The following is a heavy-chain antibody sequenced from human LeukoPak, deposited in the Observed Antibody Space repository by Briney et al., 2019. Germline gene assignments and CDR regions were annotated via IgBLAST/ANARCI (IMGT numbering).Heavy chain of an antibody. CDR2: ISGSGGST. CDR1: GFTFSNYA. Sequence: GGSLRLSCAASGFTFSNYAMSWVRQAPGKGLEWVSVISGSGGSTNFADSVKGRFTSSRDNSKNTLYLQMNSLRAEDTAVYYCARSGFTYYYDYWGQGTLVTVSS. J-gene: IGHJ4*02. D-gene: IGHD3-10*01. V-gene: IGHV3-23*01. CDR3: ARSGFTYYYDY.